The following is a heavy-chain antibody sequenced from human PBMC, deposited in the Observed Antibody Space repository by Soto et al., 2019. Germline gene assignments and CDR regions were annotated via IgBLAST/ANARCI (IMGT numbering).Heavy chain of an antibody. CDR1: GGSVSNKTYY. D-gene: IGHD3-9*01. CDR2: VYYSGTT. J-gene: IGHJ4*02. Sequence: SETLSLTCSVSGGSVSNKTYYWSWIRQPPGKRLEWIGYVYYSGTTNYNPSLKSRVIISIDMSKNQFSLRLSSVTAADTALYYCARTTAVPNTLRSRYFFDFWGQGTLVTVSS. CDR3: ARTTAVPNTLRSRYFFDF. V-gene: IGHV4-61*01.